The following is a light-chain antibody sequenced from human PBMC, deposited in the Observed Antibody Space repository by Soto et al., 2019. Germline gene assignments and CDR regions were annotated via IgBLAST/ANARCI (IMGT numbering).Light chain of an antibody. J-gene: IGLJ1*01. CDR3: SSYTTSNTRQIV. CDR2: DVS. V-gene: IGLV2-14*03. CDR1: SSDVSGYNY. Sequence: QSALTQPASVSGSPGQSITISCTGTSSDVSGYNYVSWYQHHPGKAPKLMIYDVSNRPSGVSNLFSGPKSGNTASLTISWLQPEDEADYYCSSYTTSNTRQIVFGTGTKVTVL.